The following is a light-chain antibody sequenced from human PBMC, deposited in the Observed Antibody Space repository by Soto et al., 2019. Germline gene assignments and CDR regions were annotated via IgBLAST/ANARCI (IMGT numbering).Light chain of an antibody. V-gene: IGKV3-20*01. CDR1: QSVSSSY. Sequence: EIVLTQSPGTLSLSPGERATLSCRASQSVSSSYLAWYQQKPGQAPRLLIYGASSRATGIPDRFSGRGSGTDFTLTISRLEPEDFAVYYCQQYGSSPVFTFGPGTKVDIK. J-gene: IGKJ3*01. CDR3: QQYGSSPVFT. CDR2: GAS.